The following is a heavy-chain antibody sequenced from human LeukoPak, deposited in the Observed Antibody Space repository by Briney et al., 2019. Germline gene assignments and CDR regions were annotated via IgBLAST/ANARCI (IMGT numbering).Heavy chain of an antibody. J-gene: IGHJ4*02. D-gene: IGHD6-6*01. CDR1: GFTFSSYS. CDR3: ARASRSIGGDLSY. V-gene: IGHV3-9*01. Sequence: AGGSLRLSCAASGFTFSSYSMNWVRQAPGKGLEWVSGISWNSGSIGYADSVKGRFTIFRDNAKNSLYLQMNSLRAEDTALYYCARASRSIGGDLSYWGQGTRVTVSS. CDR2: ISWNSGSI.